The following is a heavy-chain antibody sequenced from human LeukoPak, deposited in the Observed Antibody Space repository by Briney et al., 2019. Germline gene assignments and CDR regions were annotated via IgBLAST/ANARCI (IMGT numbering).Heavy chain of an antibody. Sequence: GASVKVSCKASGYTFTSYGISWVRQAPGQGLEWMGWISAYNGNTNYAQKLQGRVTMTTDTSTSTAYLELRSLRSDDKAVYYCARDRVLRFLEWTKRYYFDYWGQGTLVTVSS. J-gene: IGHJ4*02. V-gene: IGHV1-18*01. CDR2: ISAYNGNT. CDR1: GYTFTSYG. D-gene: IGHD3-3*01. CDR3: ARDRVLRFLEWTKRYYFDY.